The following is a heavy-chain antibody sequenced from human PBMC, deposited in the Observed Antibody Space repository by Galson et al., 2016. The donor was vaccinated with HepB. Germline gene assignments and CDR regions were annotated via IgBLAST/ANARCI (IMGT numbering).Heavy chain of an antibody. CDR1: GFTFASYG. Sequence: SLRLSCAGSGFTFASYGMNWVRQAPGKGLEWVSYITSSGGAIYYTDSVKGRFTISRDNAKNSLYLQMNSLRAGDTAVYYCARDIYGPTYFYYYGLDVWGEGTTVTVSA. CDR3: ARDIYGPTYFYYYGLDV. V-gene: IGHV3-48*01. J-gene: IGHJ6*04. CDR2: ITSSGGAI. D-gene: IGHD2/OR15-2a*01.